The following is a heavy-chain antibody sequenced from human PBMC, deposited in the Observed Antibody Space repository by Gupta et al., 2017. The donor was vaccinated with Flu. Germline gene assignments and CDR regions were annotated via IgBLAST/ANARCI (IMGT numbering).Heavy chain of an antibody. CDR3: ARDYCSSTSCPTHFDY. V-gene: IGHV4-4*02. D-gene: IGHD2-2*01. CDR2: IYHSGRT. Sequence: SWWSWVSQPPGKGLEWIGEIYHSGRTNYSPSLKSRVTISVDTSKNQFSLKLSSVTAADTAVYYGARDYCSSTSCPTHFDYWGQGSLVTGSS. CDR1: SW. J-gene: IGHJ4*02.